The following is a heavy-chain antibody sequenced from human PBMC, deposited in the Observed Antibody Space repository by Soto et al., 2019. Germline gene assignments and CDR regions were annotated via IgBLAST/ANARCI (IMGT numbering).Heavy chain of an antibody. J-gene: IGHJ6*02. V-gene: IGHV1-46*01. CDR1: GYTFTSYY. D-gene: IGHD3-3*01. CDR2: INPSGGST. Sequence: ASVKVSCKASGYTFTSYYMHWVRQAPGQGLEWMGIINPSGGSTSYAQKFQGRVTMTRDTPTSTVYMELSSLRSEDTAVYYCARDGGGTIFGVVVYYGMDVWGQGTTVTVSS. CDR3: ARDGGGTIFGVVVYYGMDV.